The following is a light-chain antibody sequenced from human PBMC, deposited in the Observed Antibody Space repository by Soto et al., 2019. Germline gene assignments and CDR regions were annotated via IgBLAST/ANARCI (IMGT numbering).Light chain of an antibody. CDR1: QDISDH. CDR2: EAS. V-gene: IGKV1-27*01. Sequence: DFQMTQSPSSLSASVGDRVTITCRASQDISDHLAWYQHKPGKVPKLLIYEASTLQSGVPSRFSGGVFGTDFTLTISSLQPEDVAIYYCQRYNRTPRTFGQGTKVELK. CDR3: QRYNRTPRT. J-gene: IGKJ1*01.